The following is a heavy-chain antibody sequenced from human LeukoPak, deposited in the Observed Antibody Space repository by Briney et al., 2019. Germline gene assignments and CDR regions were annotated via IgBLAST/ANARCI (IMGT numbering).Heavy chain of an antibody. D-gene: IGHD3-10*01. J-gene: IGHJ4*02. Sequence: SETLSLTCNVSGGSFTRDYWSWIRQPPGKGLEWVGYYHNGRTNYNPSLKSRVTISIGTPMAQFSLILNSVTAADTAVYYCARRRDTYGSDPFDFWGRGSLVTVTS. V-gene: IGHV4-59*08. CDR2: YHNGRT. CDR1: GGSFTRDY. CDR3: ARRRDTYGSDPFDF.